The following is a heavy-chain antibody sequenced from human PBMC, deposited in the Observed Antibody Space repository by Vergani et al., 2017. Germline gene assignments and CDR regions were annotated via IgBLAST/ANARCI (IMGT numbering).Heavy chain of an antibody. CDR3: AKDLGADGSGGSCYSGGYFDY. CDR1: GFTFSSYA. V-gene: IGHV3-23*01. Sequence: EVQLLESGGGLVQPGGSLRLSCAASGFTFSSYAMSWVRQAPGQGLEWVSAISGSGGSTYYADSVKGRFTISRDNSKNTLYLQMNSLRAEDTAVYYCAKDLGADGSGGSCYSGGYFDYWGQGTLVTVSS. CDR2: ISGSGGST. J-gene: IGHJ4*02. D-gene: IGHD2-15*01.